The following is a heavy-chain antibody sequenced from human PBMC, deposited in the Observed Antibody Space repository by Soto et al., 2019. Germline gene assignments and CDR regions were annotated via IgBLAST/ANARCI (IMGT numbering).Heavy chain of an antibody. J-gene: IGHJ6*02. Sequence: QVQLQESGPGLVKPSQTLSLTCTVSGGSISSGDYYWSWIRQPPGKGLEWIGYIYYSGSTYYNPSLKSRVTISVDTSKNQFSLKLSSVTAADTAVYYCARDRPGYYGQYYYYGMDVWGQGTTVTVSS. CDR2: IYYSGST. V-gene: IGHV4-30-4*01. CDR1: GGSISSGDYY. CDR3: ARDRPGYYGQYYYYGMDV. D-gene: IGHD3-9*01.